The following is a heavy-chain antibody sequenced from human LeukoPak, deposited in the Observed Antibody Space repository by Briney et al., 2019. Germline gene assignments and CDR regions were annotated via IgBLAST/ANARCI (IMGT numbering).Heavy chain of an antibody. CDR2: IYSGGST. CDR3: ASHVLRFLEWFSLDY. D-gene: IGHD3-3*01. CDR1: GFTVSSNY. V-gene: IGHV3-66*02. J-gene: IGHJ4*02. Sequence: GGSLRLSCAASGFTVSSNYMSWVRQAPGKGLEWVSVIYSGGSTYCADSVKGRFTISRDNSKNTLYLQMNSLRAEDTAVYYCASHVLRFLEWFSLDYWGQGTLVTVSS.